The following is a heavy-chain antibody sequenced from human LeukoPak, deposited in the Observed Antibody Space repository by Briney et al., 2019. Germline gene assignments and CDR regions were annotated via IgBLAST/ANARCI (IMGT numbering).Heavy chain of an antibody. CDR1: GGSFSGYY. D-gene: IGHD5-18*01. Sequence: PSETLSLTCAVYGGSFSGYYWSWIRQPPGKGLEWIGEINHSGSTNYNPSLKSRVTISVDTSKNQFSLKLSSVTAADTAVYYCARGEWIQLWLTYWGQGTLVTVSS. CDR2: INHSGST. J-gene: IGHJ4*02. V-gene: IGHV4-34*01. CDR3: ARGEWIQLWLTY.